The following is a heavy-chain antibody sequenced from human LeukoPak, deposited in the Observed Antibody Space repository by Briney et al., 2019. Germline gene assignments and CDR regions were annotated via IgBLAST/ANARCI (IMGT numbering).Heavy chain of an antibody. V-gene: IGHV1-18*01. CDR3: ARRAAARPWAGNIYFDY. Sequence: GASVKVSFKTSGYTFSSFGISWVRQAPGQGLEWMGWISGYNGDTNYAQKLQGRVTMTTDTSTSTAYMELRSLRSDDTAVYYCARRAAARPWAGNIYFDYWGQGTLVTVSS. CDR1: GYTFSSFG. D-gene: IGHD6-6*01. CDR2: ISGYNGDT. J-gene: IGHJ4*02.